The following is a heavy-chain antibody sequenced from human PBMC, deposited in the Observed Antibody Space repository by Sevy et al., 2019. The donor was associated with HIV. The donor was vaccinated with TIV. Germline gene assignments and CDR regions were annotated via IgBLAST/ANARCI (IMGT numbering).Heavy chain of an antibody. J-gene: IGHJ5*02. CDR2: ISTTGDT. D-gene: IGHD3-22*01. Sequence: GGSLRLSCAASGFTFSIYDMHWVRQATGGGLEWVSGISTTGDTFYLGSVKGRFTISRENAKNSFYLQMNSLRAGDTAVYYCARVVYYYDRTAPRVAQTRFDPWGQGTLVTVSS. CDR3: ARVVYYYDRTAPRVAQTRFDP. V-gene: IGHV3-13*01. CDR1: GFTFSIYD.